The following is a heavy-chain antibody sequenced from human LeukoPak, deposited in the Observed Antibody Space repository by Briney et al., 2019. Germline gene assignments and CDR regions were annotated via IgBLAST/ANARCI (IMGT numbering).Heavy chain of an antibody. CDR3: ARGKVAVAGRGAFDI. V-gene: IGHV3-21*01. CDR1: GFTFSSYS. CDR2: ISSSSSYI. Sequence: GGSLRLSCAASGFTFSSYSMNWVRQAPGKGLEWVSSISSSSSYIYYADSVKGRFPISRDNAKNSLYLQMNSLRAEDTAVYYCARGKVAVAGRGAFDIWGQGTMVTVSS. D-gene: IGHD6-19*01. J-gene: IGHJ3*02.